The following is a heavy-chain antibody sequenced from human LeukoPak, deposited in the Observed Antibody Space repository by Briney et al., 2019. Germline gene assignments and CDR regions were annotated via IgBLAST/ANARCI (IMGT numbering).Heavy chain of an antibody. J-gene: IGHJ4*02. CDR3: ARGFGELLSPPNFDY. D-gene: IGHD3-10*01. V-gene: IGHV4-31*03. CDR2: IYYSGST. Sequence: SQTLSLTCTVSGGSISSGGYYWSWIRQHPGKGLEWIGYIYYSGSTYYNPSLKSRVTISVDTSKNQFSLKLSSVTAADTAVYYCARGFGELLSPPNFDYWGQGTLVTVSS. CDR1: GGSISSGGYY.